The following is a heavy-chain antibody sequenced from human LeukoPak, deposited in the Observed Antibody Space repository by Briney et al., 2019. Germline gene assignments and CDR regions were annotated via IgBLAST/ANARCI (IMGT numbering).Heavy chain of an antibody. Sequence: GGSLRLSCAASEFTFSSYTMNWVRQAPGKGLEWVSFISSSSTTIYYADSVKGRFTISRDNAKNSLYLQMNSLRAEDTAVYYCAKEAYSSGQRWFDPWGQGTLVTVSS. D-gene: IGHD6-19*01. CDR2: ISSSSTTI. CDR1: EFTFSSYT. CDR3: AKEAYSSGQRWFDP. J-gene: IGHJ5*02. V-gene: IGHV3-48*01.